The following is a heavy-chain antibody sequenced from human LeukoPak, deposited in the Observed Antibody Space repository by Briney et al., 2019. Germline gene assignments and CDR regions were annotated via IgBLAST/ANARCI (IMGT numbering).Heavy chain of an antibody. D-gene: IGHD2-15*01. J-gene: IGHJ4*02. CDR3: ARLVVGATLDYFDY. V-gene: IGHV3-66*01. CDR1: GFTLSSKY. CDR2: IYSGGST. Sequence: GGSLRLSCAASGFTLSSKYMTWVRQAPGKGREWLSVIYSGGSTYYADSVKGRFTISRDNSKNTLFLQMNSLRAEDTAVYYCARLVVGATLDYFDYWGQGTLVTVSS.